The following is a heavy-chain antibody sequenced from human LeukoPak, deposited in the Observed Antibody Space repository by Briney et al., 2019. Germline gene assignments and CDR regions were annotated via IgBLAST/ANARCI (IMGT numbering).Heavy chain of an antibody. D-gene: IGHD3-22*01. CDR3: ASSGYYRGFDY. Sequence: SETLSLTCTVSGGSISSGGYFYYGWIRQHPGKGLEWIGYICYTGSTYYDPSLKSRVSISVDTSKNQFSLKLSSVTAADTAVYYCASSGYYRGFDYWGQGTLVTVSS. CDR2: ICYTGST. CDR1: GGSISSGGYFY. J-gene: IGHJ4*02. V-gene: IGHV4-31*03.